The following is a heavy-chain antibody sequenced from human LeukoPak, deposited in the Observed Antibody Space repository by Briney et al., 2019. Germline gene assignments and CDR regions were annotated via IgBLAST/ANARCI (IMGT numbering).Heavy chain of an antibody. CDR3: ALDGYKTYIDY. V-gene: IGHV1-46*01. CDR1: GYIFTSYY. D-gene: IGHD5-24*01. Sequence: ASVKVSCKASGYIFTSYYMHWVRQAPGQGLEWMGIINPSGGSTSYAQKFQGRVTMTRDTSTSTVYMELSSLRSEDTAVYYCALDGYKTYIDYWRQGTLVTVSS. J-gene: IGHJ4*02. CDR2: INPSGGST.